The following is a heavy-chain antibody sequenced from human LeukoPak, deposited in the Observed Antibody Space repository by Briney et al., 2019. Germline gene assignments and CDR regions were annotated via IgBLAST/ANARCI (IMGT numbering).Heavy chain of an antibody. J-gene: IGHJ4*02. Sequence: PGGSLRLSCAASGFTFSSYSMNWVRQAPGKGLEWVSSISSSSGYIYYADSVKGRFTISRDNAKNSLYLHMNSLRAEDTAVYYCARVPSDYWGQGTLVTVSS. CDR1: GFTFSSYS. V-gene: IGHV3-21*06. CDR2: ISSSSGYI. CDR3: ARVPSDY.